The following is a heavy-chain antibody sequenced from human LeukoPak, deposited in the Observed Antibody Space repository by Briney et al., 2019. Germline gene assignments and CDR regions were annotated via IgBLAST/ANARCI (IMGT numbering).Heavy chain of an antibody. V-gene: IGHV1-46*01. CDR2: INPSGGST. D-gene: IGHD1-26*01. J-gene: IGHJ4*02. CDR1: GYTFTSYY. CDR3: ARAGDVVVVGATTGDY. Sequence: GASVKVSCKASGYTFTSYYMHWVRQAPGQGLEWMGIINPSGGSTSYAQKFQGRVTMTRDTSTSTVYMELSSLRSEDTAVYYCARAGDVVVVGATTGDYWGQGTLVTVSS.